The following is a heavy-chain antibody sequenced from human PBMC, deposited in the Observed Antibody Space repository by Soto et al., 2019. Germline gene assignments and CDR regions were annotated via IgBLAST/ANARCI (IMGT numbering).Heavy chain of an antibody. J-gene: IGHJ4*02. CDR2: IYHSGST. CDR1: GGSISSSNW. Sequence: QVQLQESGPGLVKPSGTLSLTCAVSGGSISSSNWWSWVRQPPGKGLEWIGEIYHSGSTNYNPSLKSRVTISVDKSKNQFSLKLSSVTAADTAVYYCARDRCSGGSCYSVREWRYFDYWGQGTLVTVSS. D-gene: IGHD2-15*01. V-gene: IGHV4-4*02. CDR3: ARDRCSGGSCYSVREWRYFDY.